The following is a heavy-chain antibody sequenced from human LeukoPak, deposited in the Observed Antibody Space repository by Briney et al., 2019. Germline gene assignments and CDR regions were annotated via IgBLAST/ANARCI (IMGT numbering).Heavy chain of an antibody. D-gene: IGHD3-22*01. CDR2: INPNSGGT. CDR3: ARQTDYYDSSGYLYHFDY. J-gene: IGHJ4*02. CDR1: GYTFTGYY. Sequence: ASVKVSCKASGYTFTGYYMHWVRQAPGQGLEWMGWINPNSGGTNYAQKFQGRVTMTRDTSISTAYMELSRLRSDDTAVYYCARQTDYYDSSGYLYHFDYWGQGTLVTVSS. V-gene: IGHV1-2*02.